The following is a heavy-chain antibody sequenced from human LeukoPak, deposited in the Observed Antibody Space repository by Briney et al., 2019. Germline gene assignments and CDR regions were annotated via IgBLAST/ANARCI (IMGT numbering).Heavy chain of an antibody. CDR1: GFTFSSYS. CDR2: ISSSSSYI. Sequence: GGSLRLSCAASGFTFSSYSMNWVRQAPGKGLEWVSSISSSSSYIYYADSVKGRFTISRDNAKNSLYLQMNSLRAEDTAVYYCARGITGTTGIDYWGQGTMVTVSS. J-gene: IGHJ4*02. CDR3: ARGITGTTGIDY. D-gene: IGHD1-7*01. V-gene: IGHV3-21*01.